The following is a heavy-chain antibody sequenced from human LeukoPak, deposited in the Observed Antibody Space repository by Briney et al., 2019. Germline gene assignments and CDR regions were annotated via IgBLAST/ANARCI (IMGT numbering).Heavy chain of an antibody. J-gene: IGHJ3*02. D-gene: IGHD2-2*01. CDR2: IYASVGT. Sequence: PSETLSLTCTVSGGSISDYYWSWIWQPAGKGLEWIGRIYASVGTNYNPSLKSRVTMSVDTSKNQFSLKLSSVTAADTAVYYCARGYCTSTTCYDAFDIWGQGTMVTVSS. V-gene: IGHV4-4*07. CDR1: GGSISDYY. CDR3: ARGYCTSTTCYDAFDI.